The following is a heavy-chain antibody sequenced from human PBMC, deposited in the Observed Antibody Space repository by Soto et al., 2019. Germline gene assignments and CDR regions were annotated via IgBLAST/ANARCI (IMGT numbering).Heavy chain of an antibody. J-gene: IGHJ4*02. CDR2: ISYDGSNK. Sequence: GGSLRLSCAASGFTFSSYAMHWVRQAPGKGLEWVAVISYDGSNKYYAGSVKGRFTISRDNSKNTLYLQMNSLRAEDTAVYYCARDNIRGSNFWSGYFPNWGQGTLVTVSS. V-gene: IGHV3-30-3*01. CDR3: ARDNIRGSNFWSGYFPN. CDR1: GFTFSSYA. D-gene: IGHD3-3*01.